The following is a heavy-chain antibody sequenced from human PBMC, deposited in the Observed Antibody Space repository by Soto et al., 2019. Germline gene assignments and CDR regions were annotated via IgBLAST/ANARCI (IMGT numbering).Heavy chain of an antibody. D-gene: IGHD3-10*01. Sequence: GGSLRLSCAASGFPFTAYYMTWVRQAPGKGLEWVANIKKDGSEQYYVDSVKGRFTISRDNAKNSLYLQMNSLRAGDTALYYCSRENWFQDYWGQGTLVTVSS. J-gene: IGHJ4*02. CDR1: GFPFTAYY. V-gene: IGHV3-7*03. CDR3: SRENWFQDY. CDR2: IKKDGSEQ.